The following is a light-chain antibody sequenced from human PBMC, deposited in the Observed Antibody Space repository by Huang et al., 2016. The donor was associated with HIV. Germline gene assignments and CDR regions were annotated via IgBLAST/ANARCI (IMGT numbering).Light chain of an antibody. V-gene: IGKV1-39*01. J-gene: IGKJ1*01. CDR3: QQTFNLWT. CDR1: QSINSY. Sequence: IQLTQSPSSLSASVGDRVIITCRASQSINSYLNWYQLKPGKAPKLLMYAALTLQSGVPSRFTGSVSGTDFTLTISSLQPEDFATYYCQQTFNLWTFGQGTRVDIK. CDR2: AAL.